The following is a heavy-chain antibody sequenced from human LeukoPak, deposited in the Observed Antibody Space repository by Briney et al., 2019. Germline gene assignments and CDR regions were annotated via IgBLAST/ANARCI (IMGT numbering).Heavy chain of an antibody. CDR3: VRSQIAVAGYNWFDP. D-gene: IGHD6-19*01. CDR1: GGSISGTYY. J-gene: IGHJ5*02. Sequence: SETLSLTCTVSGGSISGTYYWSWIRQPPGKGLEWIGYIYYTGTTDSNPSLKSRVTISVDTSKNQFSLKLSSVTAADTAVYYCVRSQIAVAGYNWFDPWGQGTLVTVSS. CDR2: IYYTGTT. V-gene: IGHV4-61*01.